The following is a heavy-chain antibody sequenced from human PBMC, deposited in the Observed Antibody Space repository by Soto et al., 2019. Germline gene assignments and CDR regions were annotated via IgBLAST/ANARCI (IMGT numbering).Heavy chain of an antibody. CDR1: GFTFSSSA. CDR3: ARDLDYYDSSGYRQLGY. Sequence: PGGSMRLSSAASGFTFSSSAMHWVRKATGKGLEWVAVISYDGSNKYYADSVKGRFTISRDNSKNTLYLQMNSLRAEDTAVYYCARDLDYYDSSGYRQLGYWGQGTLVTVSS. J-gene: IGHJ4*02. D-gene: IGHD3-22*01. CDR2: ISYDGSNK. V-gene: IGHV3-30-3*01.